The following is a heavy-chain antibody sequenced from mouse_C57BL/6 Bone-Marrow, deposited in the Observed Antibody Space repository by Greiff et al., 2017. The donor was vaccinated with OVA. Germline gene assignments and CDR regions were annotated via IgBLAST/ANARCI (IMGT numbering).Heavy chain of an antibody. CDR1: GYTFTSYG. Sequence: QVQLQQSGAELARPGASVKLSCKASGYTFTSYGISWVKQRTGQGLEWIGEIYPRSGNTYYNAKFKGKATLTADKSSSTAYMELRSLTSEDSAVYFCSRSLDSSEFAYWGQGTMVTVSA. CDR2: IYPRSGNT. D-gene: IGHD3-2*02. CDR3: SRSLDSSEFAY. J-gene: IGHJ3*01. V-gene: IGHV1-81*01.